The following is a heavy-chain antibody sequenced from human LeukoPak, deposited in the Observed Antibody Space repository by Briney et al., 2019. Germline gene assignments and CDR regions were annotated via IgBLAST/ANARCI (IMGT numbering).Heavy chain of an antibody. V-gene: IGHV4-59*02. CDR1: GGSVPNFY. Sequence: PSETLSLTCTVSGGSVPNFYWNWIRQSLGKRLEWIGYIYNSGSINYNPSLKSRVAISEDTSKNQFSLKLSSVTAADTAVYYCARDAPEGDTAMALWGQGTLVTVSS. CDR3: ARDAPEGDTAMAL. CDR2: IYNSGSI. D-gene: IGHD5-18*01. J-gene: IGHJ4*02.